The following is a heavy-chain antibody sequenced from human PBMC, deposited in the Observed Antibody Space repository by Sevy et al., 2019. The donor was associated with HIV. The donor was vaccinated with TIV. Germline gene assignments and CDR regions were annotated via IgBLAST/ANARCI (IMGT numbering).Heavy chain of an antibody. D-gene: IGHD3-22*01. Sequence: GSLRLSCAASGFTFSSYWMTLVRQAPGKGLEWVANIKQDMSEKYYADSVKGRFTISRDNARNSLYLQMESLRAEDTAVYYCARAQQVTMLVVIGGLYFDFWGQGTLVTVSS. V-gene: IGHV3-7*01. CDR1: GFTFSSYW. CDR3: ARAQQVTMLVVIGGLYFDF. J-gene: IGHJ4*02. CDR2: IKQDMSEK.